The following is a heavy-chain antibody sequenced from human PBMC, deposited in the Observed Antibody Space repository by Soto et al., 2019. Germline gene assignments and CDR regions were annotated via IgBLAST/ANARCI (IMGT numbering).Heavy chain of an antibody. CDR2: ISYDGSNK. CDR3: ARGQVEMATITLDY. CDR1: GFTFSSYA. D-gene: IGHD5-12*01. V-gene: IGHV3-30-3*01. J-gene: IGHJ4*02. Sequence: QVQLVESGGGVVQPGRSLRLSCAASGFTFSSYAMHWVRQAPGKGLEGVAVISYDGSNKYYADSVKGRFTISRDNSKNTLYLQMNSLRAEDTAVYYCARGQVEMATITLDYWGQGTLVTVSS.